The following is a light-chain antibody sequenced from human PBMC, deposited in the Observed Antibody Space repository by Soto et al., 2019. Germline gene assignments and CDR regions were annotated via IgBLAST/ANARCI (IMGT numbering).Light chain of an antibody. CDR2: DAS. CDR3: QQYRT. CDR1: QSISSW. Sequence: MQIAQGRSTLSASVGDRVTITCRASQSISSWLAWYQQKPGKAPKLLIYDASSLETGVPSRFSGSGSGTEFTLTISSLQPEDFATYYCQQYRTFGQGTKVDIK. V-gene: IGKV1-5*01. J-gene: IGKJ1*01.